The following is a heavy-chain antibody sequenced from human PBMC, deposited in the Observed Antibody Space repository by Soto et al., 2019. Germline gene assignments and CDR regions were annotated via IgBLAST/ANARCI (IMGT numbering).Heavy chain of an antibody. CDR3: AKVSSGWYRFFDY. CDR1: GFTFSSYG. D-gene: IGHD6-19*01. CDR2: ISYDGSNK. J-gene: IGHJ4*02. Sequence: QVQLVESGGGVVQPGRSLRLSCAASGFTFSSYGMHWVRQAPGKGLEWVAVISYDGSNKYYADSVKGRFTISRDNSKNTLYLQMNSLRAEYTAVYYCAKVSSGWYRFFDYWGQGTLVTVSS. V-gene: IGHV3-30*18.